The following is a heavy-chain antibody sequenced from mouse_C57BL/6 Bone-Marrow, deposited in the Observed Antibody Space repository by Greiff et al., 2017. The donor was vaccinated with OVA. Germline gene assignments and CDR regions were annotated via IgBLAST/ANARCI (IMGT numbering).Heavy chain of an antibody. Sequence: VQLQQSGAELVRPGTSVKVSCKASGYAFTNYLIEWVKQRPGQGLEWIGVINPGSGGTNYNEKFKGKATLTADKSSSTAYMQLSSLTSEDSAVYFCARKGEYYYGSSYYFDYWGQGTTLTVSS. CDR3: ARKGEYYYGSSYYFDY. CDR1: GYAFTNYL. CDR2: INPGSGGT. J-gene: IGHJ2*01. D-gene: IGHD1-1*01. V-gene: IGHV1-54*01.